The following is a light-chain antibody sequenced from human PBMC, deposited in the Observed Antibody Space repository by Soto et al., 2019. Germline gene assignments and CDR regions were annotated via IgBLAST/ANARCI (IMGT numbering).Light chain of an antibody. V-gene: IGKV3-20*01. CDR1: QIVTSSY. CDR3: QQYGSAPYT. J-gene: IGKJ2*01. CDR2: GAS. Sequence: EIVLTQSPGTLSLSPGEGATLSCRASQIVTSSYLAWYQQKLGQAPRLLIYGASSRATDIPARFSGGGSGTDFTLTISRLESEDFAVYYCQQYGSAPYTFGQGTKLEIK.